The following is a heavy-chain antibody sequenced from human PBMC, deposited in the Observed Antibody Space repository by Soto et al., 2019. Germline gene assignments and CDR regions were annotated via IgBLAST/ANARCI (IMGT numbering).Heavy chain of an antibody. Sequence: EVQLLESGGGLIQPGGSLRLSCAASGFTFSSYAMSWVRQAPGKGLGWVSAISSSGGSTFYADSVKGRFTISRDNSRNTLYLQMSSLRAEDTAIYYCAKYQPMTQPRPYFDYWGQGTLVTVSS. CDR1: GFTFSSYA. CDR3: AKYQPMTQPRPYFDY. D-gene: IGHD3-22*01. V-gene: IGHV3-23*01. J-gene: IGHJ4*02. CDR2: ISSSGGST.